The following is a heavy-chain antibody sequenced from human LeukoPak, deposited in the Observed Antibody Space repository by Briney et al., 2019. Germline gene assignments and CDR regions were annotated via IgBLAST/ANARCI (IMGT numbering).Heavy chain of an antibody. CDR2: IYYSGST. J-gene: IGHJ4*02. Sequence: SETLSLTCTVSGGSISSSSYFWDWIRQPPGKGLEWIGSIYYSGSTNYNPSLKSRVTISVDTSKNQFSLKLSSVTAADTAVYYCARAGGYIPYFDYWGQGTLVTVSS. CDR1: GGSISSSSYF. V-gene: IGHV4-39*07. D-gene: IGHD5-18*01. CDR3: ARAGGYIPYFDY.